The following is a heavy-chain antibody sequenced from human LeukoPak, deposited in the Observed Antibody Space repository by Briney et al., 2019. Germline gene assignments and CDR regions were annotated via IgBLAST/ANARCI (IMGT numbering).Heavy chain of an antibody. CDR3: ARGPPTTYFDWEFDY. CDR2: ISWNSGNI. J-gene: IGHJ4*02. Sequence: GRSLRLSCAASGFTFDDYAMHWVRQAPGKGLEWVSGISWNSGNIGYADSVKGRFTISRDNAKNSLYLQMNSLRAEDTAVYYCARGPPTTYFDWEFDYWGQGTLVTVSS. D-gene: IGHD3-9*01. CDR1: GFTFDDYA. V-gene: IGHV3-9*01.